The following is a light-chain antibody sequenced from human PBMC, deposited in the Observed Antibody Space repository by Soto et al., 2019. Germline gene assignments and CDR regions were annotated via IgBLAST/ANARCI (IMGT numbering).Light chain of an antibody. CDR2: RDN. Sequence: SYELTQPLSVSVALGQTASITCGGNNIGTKSVRWYQQKPGQAPVLVIYRDNNRPSGIPERFSGSNSGNTATLTISRAQAGDEADYSCQVWDSSTVVFGGGTKLTVL. V-gene: IGLV3-9*01. CDR1: NIGTKS. J-gene: IGLJ2*01. CDR3: QVWDSSTVV.